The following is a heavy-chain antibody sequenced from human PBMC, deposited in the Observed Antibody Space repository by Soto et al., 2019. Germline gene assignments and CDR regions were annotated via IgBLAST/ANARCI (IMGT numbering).Heavy chain of an antibody. CDR2: VRWDRGSI. J-gene: IGHJ4*02. D-gene: IGHD2-21*01. Sequence: QLVASGGGLVQPGRSLRLSCVASGFRFDEYAIHWVRQAPGKGLEWVSGVRWDRGSINYAGSVRGRFTVSRDNAKNALYLHMTSLRSEDTAFYYCARIVTRHSLVPVFDQGGQGALVSVSS. V-gene: IGHV3-9*01. CDR3: ARIVTRHSLVPVFDQ. CDR1: GFRFDEYA.